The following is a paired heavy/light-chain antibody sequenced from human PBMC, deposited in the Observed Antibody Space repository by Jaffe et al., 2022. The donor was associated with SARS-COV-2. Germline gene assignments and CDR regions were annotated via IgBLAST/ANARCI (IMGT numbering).Heavy chain of an antibody. CDR2: MNPNTGDA. CDR1: GYTFINHN. J-gene: IGHJ4*02. Sequence: QVQLVQSGAEVKKPGASVKVSCKASGYTFINHNINWVRQATGQGLESMGWMNPNTGDAGYGIKFQGRVTMTRDTSISTAYLELRSLRSEDTAVYYCARGFNADSPGTVYWGQGTLVTVSS. V-gene: IGHV1-8*01. D-gene: IGHD1-1*01. CDR3: ARGFNADSPGTVY.
Light chain of an antibody. Sequence: EIELTQSPATLSLSPGERATLSCRASQSIGTFLAWYQQKLGQVPRLLIYDTFNRATGIPARFSGSGSGTDFTLTINSLEPEDFAVYYCQQRSAWPFTFGPGTKVDVK. V-gene: IGKV3-11*01. CDR1: QSIGTF. CDR3: QQRSAWPFT. CDR2: DTF. J-gene: IGKJ3*01.